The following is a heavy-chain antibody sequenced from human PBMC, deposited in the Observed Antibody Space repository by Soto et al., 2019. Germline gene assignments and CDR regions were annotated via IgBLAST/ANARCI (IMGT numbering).Heavy chain of an antibody. J-gene: IGHJ6*02. Sequence: QVQLVESGGGVVQPGRSLRLSCAASGFTFSSYGMHWVRQAPGKGLEWVAVISYDGSNKYYADSVKGRFTISRDNSKNTLYLPMNSLRAEDTAVYYCAKDVVVGATPGLGDYYYYYGMDVWGQGTTVTVSS. CDR2: ISYDGSNK. V-gene: IGHV3-30*18. D-gene: IGHD1-26*01. CDR3: AKDVVVGATPGLGDYYYYYGMDV. CDR1: GFTFSSYG.